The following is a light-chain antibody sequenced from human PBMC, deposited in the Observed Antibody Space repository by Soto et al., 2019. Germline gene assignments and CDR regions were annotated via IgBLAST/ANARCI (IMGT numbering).Light chain of an antibody. J-gene: IGKJ5*01. V-gene: IGKV3-20*01. CDR2: GAS. CDR3: QLYGNSPPHT. CDR1: QSVSSNS. Sequence: EIVLTQSPGTLSLSPGERATLCCRASQSVSSNSLAWYQQTPGQAPRLLFYGASSRATGIPDRFSGSGSGTDFTLTINRLEPEDFAVYYCQLYGNSPPHTFGQGTRLEIK.